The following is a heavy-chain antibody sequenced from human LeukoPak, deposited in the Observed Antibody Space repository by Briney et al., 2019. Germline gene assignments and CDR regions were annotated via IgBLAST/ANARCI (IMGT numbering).Heavy chain of an antibody. D-gene: IGHD6-6*01. CDR2: ISVNGDTT. Sequence: PGGSLRLSCAASGFTFTSHPMNWVRQAPGKGLEWVSAISVNGDTTYYADSVRGRFTISRDNAENSLYLQMNSLRVEDTAVYYCARTARTPAYWGQGTLVAVSS. CDR3: ARTARTPAY. J-gene: IGHJ4*02. CDR1: GFTFTSHP. V-gene: IGHV3-48*03.